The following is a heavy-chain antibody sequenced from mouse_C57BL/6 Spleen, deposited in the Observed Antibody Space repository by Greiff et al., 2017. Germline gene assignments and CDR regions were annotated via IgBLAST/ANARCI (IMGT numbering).Heavy chain of an antibody. V-gene: IGHV1-52*01. CDR3: ARGGTPHYYAMDD. J-gene: IGHJ4*01. CDR2: IDPSDSET. Sequence: QVQLQQSGAELVRPGSSVKLSCKASGYTFTSYWMHWVKQRPIQGLEWIGNIDPSDSETHYNQKFKDKATLTVDKSSSTAYMQLSSLTSEDSAVYYCARGGTPHYYAMDDWGQGTSVTVSS. CDR1: GYTFTSYW. D-gene: IGHD3-3*01.